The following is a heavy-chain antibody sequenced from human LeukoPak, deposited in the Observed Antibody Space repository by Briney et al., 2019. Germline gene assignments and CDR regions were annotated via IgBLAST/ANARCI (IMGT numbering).Heavy chain of an antibody. V-gene: IGHV1-2*02. CDR1: GYTFIGYY. D-gene: IGHD3-3*01. J-gene: IGHJ5*02. CDR3: ARGDKGEDYDFWSGDPTNWFDP. Sequence: ASVKVSCKASGYTFIGYYMHWVRQAPGQGLEGMGWINPNSGGTNYAQKFQGRVTMTRDTSISTAYMELSRLRSDDTAVYYCARGDKGEDYDFWSGDPTNWFDPWGQGTLVTVSS. CDR2: INPNSGGT.